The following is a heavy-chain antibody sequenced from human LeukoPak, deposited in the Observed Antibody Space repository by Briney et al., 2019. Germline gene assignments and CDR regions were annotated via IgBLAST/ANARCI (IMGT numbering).Heavy chain of an antibody. CDR1: GYTFTGYY. CDR3: ARDLRQWELLQGIDY. V-gene: IGHV1-2*02. CDR2: INPNSGGT. D-gene: IGHD1-26*01. J-gene: IGHJ4*02. Sequence: ASVKASCKASGYTFTGYYMHWVRQAPGQGLEWMGWINPNSGGTNYAQKFQGRVTMTRDTSISTAYMELSRLRSDDTAVYYCARDLRQWELLQGIDYWGQGTLVTVSS.